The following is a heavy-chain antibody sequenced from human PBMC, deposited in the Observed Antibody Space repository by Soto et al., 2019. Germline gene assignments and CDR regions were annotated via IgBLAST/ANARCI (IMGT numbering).Heavy chain of an antibody. Sequence: PSETLSLTCTVSGASISGFYWSWIRKYAGKGLEWIGRIYATGTTDYNPSLKSRVMMSVDTSKKQFSLKLRPVTAADTAVYYCVRDGTKTLRDWFDPWGQGISVTVAS. D-gene: IGHD1-1*01. J-gene: IGHJ5*02. V-gene: IGHV4-4*07. CDR2: IYATGTT. CDR3: VRDGTKTLRDWFDP. CDR1: GASISGFY.